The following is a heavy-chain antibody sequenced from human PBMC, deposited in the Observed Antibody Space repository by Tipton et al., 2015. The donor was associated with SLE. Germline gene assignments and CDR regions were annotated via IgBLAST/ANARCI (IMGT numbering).Heavy chain of an antibody. CDR3: ARGLVDSRSYWLKWFDP. CDR1: GGSISSGGYY. D-gene: IGHD3-10*01. Sequence: TLSLTCTVSGGSISSGGYYWSWIRQHPGKGLEWIGYVQYSGSTYYNPSLKSRLSMSVDTSKNEFSLEVSSVTAADTAVYYWARGLVDSRSYWLKWFDPWGQGTLVTVSS. CDR2: VQYSGST. V-gene: IGHV4-31*03. J-gene: IGHJ5*02.